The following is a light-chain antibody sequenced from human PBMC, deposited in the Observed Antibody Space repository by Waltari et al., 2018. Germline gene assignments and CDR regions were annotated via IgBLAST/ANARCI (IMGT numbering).Light chain of an antibody. V-gene: IGKV3-11*01. CDR2: DAF. Sequence: ELVLTQSPATLSLSPGERATLSCRASQSVIHYLAWYQQKPGQAPRLLIYDAFKRATGIPDRFSGSGSGTDFTLTISSLEPEDFAVYYCQQRGNWPLTFGGGTKVEIK. CDR3: QQRGNWPLT. CDR1: QSVIHY. J-gene: IGKJ4*01.